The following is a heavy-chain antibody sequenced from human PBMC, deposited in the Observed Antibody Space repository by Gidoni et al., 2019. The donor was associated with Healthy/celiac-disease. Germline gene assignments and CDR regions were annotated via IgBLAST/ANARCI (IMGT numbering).Heavy chain of an antibody. D-gene: IGHD1-20*01. J-gene: IGHJ3*02. Sequence: QVQLVQSGAEVKKPGSSVKVSCKASGGTFSSYAISWVRQAPGQGLEWMGGIIPIFVTANYAQKFQGRVTITADESTSTAYMELSSLRSEDTAVYYCAVRGITGTTRKDAFDIWGQGTMVTVSS. CDR1: GGTFSSYA. CDR3: AVRGITGTTRKDAFDI. V-gene: IGHV1-69*01. CDR2: IIPIFVTA.